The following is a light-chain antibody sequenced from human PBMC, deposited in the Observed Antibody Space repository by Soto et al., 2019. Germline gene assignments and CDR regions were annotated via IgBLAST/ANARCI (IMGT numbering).Light chain of an antibody. V-gene: IGKV3-15*01. J-gene: IGKJ2*02. CDR1: QSVSSN. Sequence: EIVMTQSPATLSVSPGERATLSCRARQSVSSNLAWYQQKPGQAPRLLIYGASTRATGIPARFSGSRSGTEFTPTISSLQSEDFAVYYCQQYNNWPPWTFGQGTNLEIK. CDR3: QQYNNWPPWT. CDR2: GAS.